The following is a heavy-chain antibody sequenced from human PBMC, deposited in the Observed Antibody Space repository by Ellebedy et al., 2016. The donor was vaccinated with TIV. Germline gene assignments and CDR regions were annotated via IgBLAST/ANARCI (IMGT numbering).Heavy chain of an antibody. CDR2: ISAYNGNT. CDR1: GYTFTSYG. J-gene: IGHJ4*02. CDR3: ATKIYDSSGYYEFKFDY. Sequence: ASVKVSXXASGYTFTSYGISWVRQAPGQGLEWMGWISAYNGNTNYAQKFQGRVTMTEDTSTDTAYMELSSLRSEDTAVYYCATKIYDSSGYYEFKFDYWGQGTLVTVSS. D-gene: IGHD3-22*01. V-gene: IGHV1-18*01.